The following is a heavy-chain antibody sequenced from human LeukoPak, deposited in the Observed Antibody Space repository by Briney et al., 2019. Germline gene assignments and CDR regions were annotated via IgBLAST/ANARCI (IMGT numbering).Heavy chain of an antibody. D-gene: IGHD2-2*01. CDR2: IYYSGST. CDR3: ARYCSSTSCFNWFDP. Sequence: SQTLSLTCTVSGGSISSGGYYWSWIRQHPGEGLEWIGYIYYSGSTYYNPSLKSRVTISVDTSKNQFSLKLSSVTAADTAVYYCARYCSSTSCFNWFDPWGQGTLVTVSS. J-gene: IGHJ5*02. CDR1: GGSISSGGYY. V-gene: IGHV4-31*03.